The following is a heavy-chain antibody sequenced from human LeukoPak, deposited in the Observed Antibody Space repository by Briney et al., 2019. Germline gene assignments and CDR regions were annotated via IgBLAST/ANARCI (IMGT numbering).Heavy chain of an antibody. D-gene: IGHD3-10*01. CDR2: ISAYNGNT. CDR1: GYTFTSYG. CDR3: ARDVQITYSNSYFDY. V-gene: IGHV1-18*01. J-gene: IGHJ4*02. Sequence: ASVKVSCKASGYTFTSYGISWGRQAPGQGLEWMGWISAYNGNTNYAQKLQGRVTMTTDTSTSTAYMELRSLRSDDTAVYYCARDVQITYSNSYFDYWGQGTLVTVSS.